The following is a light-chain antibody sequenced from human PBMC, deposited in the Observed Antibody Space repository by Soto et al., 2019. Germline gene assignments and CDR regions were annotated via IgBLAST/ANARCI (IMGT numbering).Light chain of an antibody. CDR3: LQDYSYPWT. Sequence: AIQMTQSPPSLSASVGDRVTVTCRASQDIRDDLGWYQQKPGKAPKLLIYAASSRQSGVPSRFSGSGSGTDFTLTISNLQPEDFASYYCLQDYSYPWTFGQGTKVDIK. CDR1: QDIRDD. V-gene: IGKV1-6*01. CDR2: AAS. J-gene: IGKJ1*01.